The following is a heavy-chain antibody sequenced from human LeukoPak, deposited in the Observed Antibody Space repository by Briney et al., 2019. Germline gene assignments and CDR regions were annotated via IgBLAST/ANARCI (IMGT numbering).Heavy chain of an antibody. CDR2: ISYDGSNK. V-gene: IGHV3-30*03. Sequence: GGSLRLSCAASGFTFSSYGMHWVRQAPGKGLEWVAVISYDGSNKYYADSVKGRFTISRDNSKNTLYLQMDSLRAEDTAVYYCARDPNLGIVVVTAITTGWFDPWGQGTLVTVSS. D-gene: IGHD2-21*02. J-gene: IGHJ5*02. CDR3: ARDPNLGIVVVTAITTGWFDP. CDR1: GFTFSSYG.